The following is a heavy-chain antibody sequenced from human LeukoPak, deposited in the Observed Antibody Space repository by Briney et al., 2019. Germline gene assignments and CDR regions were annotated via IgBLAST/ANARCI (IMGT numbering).Heavy chain of an antibody. J-gene: IGHJ4*02. Sequence: SETLSLTCTVSGGSISSSSYYWGWIRQPPGKGLEWIGSIYYSGSTYYNPSLKSRVTISVDTSKNQFSLKLSSVTAADTAVYYCASPGSYSGSYYAHFDYWGQGTLVTVSS. CDR1: GGSISSSSYY. D-gene: IGHD1-26*01. CDR2: IYYSGST. V-gene: IGHV4-39*01. CDR3: ASPGSYSGSYYAHFDY.